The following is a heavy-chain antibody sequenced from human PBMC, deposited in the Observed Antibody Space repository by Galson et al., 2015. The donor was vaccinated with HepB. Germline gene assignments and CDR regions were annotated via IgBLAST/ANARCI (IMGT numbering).Heavy chain of an antibody. CDR1: GDSVSSNSAA. CDR3: ARTSGTRLDWVGYFDL. V-gene: IGHV6-1*01. CDR2: TYYRSKWYN. Sequence: CAISGDSVSSNSAAWNWIRQSPSRGLEWLGRTYYRSKWYNDYAVSVKSRITINPDTSKNQFSLQLNSVTPEDTAVYYCARTSGTRLDWVGYFDLWGRGTLVTVSS. J-gene: IGHJ2*01. D-gene: IGHD3-9*01.